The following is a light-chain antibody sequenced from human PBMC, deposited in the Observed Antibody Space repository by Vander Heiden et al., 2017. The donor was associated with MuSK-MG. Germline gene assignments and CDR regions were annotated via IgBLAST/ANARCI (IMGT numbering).Light chain of an antibody. J-gene: IGKJ4*01. V-gene: IGKV1-39*01. CDR1: QTIPNF. CDR2: AAS. Sequence: DIQMTQSPSSLSASVGDTVTITCRASQTIPNFLNWYQQKPGKAPKLLIYAASGLQSGVPSRFSGSRYVTNFTLTISSLQPEDFATYYCLQSADTPPLIFGGGTKVEI. CDR3: LQSADTPPLI.